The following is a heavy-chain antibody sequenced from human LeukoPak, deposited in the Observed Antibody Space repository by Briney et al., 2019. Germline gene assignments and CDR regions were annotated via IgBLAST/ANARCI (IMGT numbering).Heavy chain of an antibody. CDR2: IYYSGST. V-gene: IGHV4-59*12. CDR3: AREPYGVVDY. D-gene: IGHD4-17*01. CDR1: GGSISSYY. J-gene: IGHJ4*02. Sequence: PSETLSLTCTVSGGSISSYYWSWIRQPPGKGLEWIGYIYYSGSTYYNPSLKSRVTISVDTSKNQFSLKLSSVTAADTAVYYCAREPYGVVDYWGQGTLVTVSS.